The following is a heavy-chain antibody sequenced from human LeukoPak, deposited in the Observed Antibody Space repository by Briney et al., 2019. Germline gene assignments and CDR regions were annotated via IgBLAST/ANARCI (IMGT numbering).Heavy chain of an antibody. V-gene: IGHV3-23*01. CDR3: AKDTLDIVVVPAAMHAGYFDY. Sequence: SGGSLRLSCAASGFTFITHDMSWVRQTPGKGLEWVSGISGSHAGRLGTTYYADSVKGRFTISRDNSKNTLYLQMNSLRAEDTAVYYCAKDTLDIVVVPAAMHAGYFDYWGQGTLVTVSS. J-gene: IGHJ4*02. CDR2: ISGSHAGRLGTT. CDR1: GFTFITHD. D-gene: IGHD2-2*03.